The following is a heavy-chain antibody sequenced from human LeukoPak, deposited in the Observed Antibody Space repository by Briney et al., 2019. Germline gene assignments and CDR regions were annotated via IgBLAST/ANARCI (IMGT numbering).Heavy chain of an antibody. CDR1: GYTFPSYW. D-gene: IGHD1-26*01. CDR2: IYPGDSDT. V-gene: IGHV5-51*01. Sequence: RGESLKISCKGSGYTFPSYWIGWLRQMPGKGLEWVGIIYPGDSDTRYSPSFQGQVTISADKSISTAYLQWNSQKASDTAMYYCARLNSGNYSPADYWGQGTLVTVYS. CDR3: ARLNSGNYSPADY. J-gene: IGHJ4*02.